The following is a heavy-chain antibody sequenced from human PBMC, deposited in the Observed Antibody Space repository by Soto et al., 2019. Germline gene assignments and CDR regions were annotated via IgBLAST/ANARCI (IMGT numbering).Heavy chain of an antibody. CDR3: AREKRGIAARPPYYYYGMDV. Sequence: PSETLSLTCTVSGGSISSGDYYWSWIRQPPGKGLEWIGYIYYSGSTYYNPSLKSRVTISVDTSKNQFSLKLSSVTAADTAVYYCAREKRGIAARPPYYYYGMDVWGQGTTVTV. CDR1: GGSISSGDYY. J-gene: IGHJ6*02. CDR2: IYYSGST. V-gene: IGHV4-30-4*01. D-gene: IGHD6-6*01.